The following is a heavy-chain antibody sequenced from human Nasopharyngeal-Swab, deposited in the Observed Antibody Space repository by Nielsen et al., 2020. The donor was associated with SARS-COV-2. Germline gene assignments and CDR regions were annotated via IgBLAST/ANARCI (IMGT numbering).Heavy chain of an antibody. V-gene: IGHV1-2*06. J-gene: IGHJ3*02. CDR3: ARGWKFYPSSGDAFDI. D-gene: IGHD6-6*01. Sequence: ASVKVSCKASGYTFTGYYMHWVRQAPGQGLEWMGRINPNSGGTNYAQKFQGRVTMTRDTSISTAYIELRRLRSDDTAVYYCARGWKFYPSSGDAFDIWGQGTMVTVSS. CDR2: INPNSGGT. CDR1: GYTFTGYY.